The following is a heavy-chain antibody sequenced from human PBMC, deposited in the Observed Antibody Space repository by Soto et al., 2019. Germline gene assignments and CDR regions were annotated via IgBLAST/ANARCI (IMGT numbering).Heavy chain of an antibody. CDR2: IKTNSYAT. D-gene: IGHD6-6*01. CDR1: GFTVSGSA. J-gene: IGHJ4*02. V-gene: IGHV3-73*01. Sequence: EVQLVESGGGLVQPGGSLKLSCAASGFTVSGSAIHSVRQASGKGLEWVARIKTNSYATAYAASVKGRFTISRDDSKNTAYLQMNSLKTEVTAVYYCTRLDIISPSPFDYWGQGTLVTVSS. CDR3: TRLDIISPSPFDY.